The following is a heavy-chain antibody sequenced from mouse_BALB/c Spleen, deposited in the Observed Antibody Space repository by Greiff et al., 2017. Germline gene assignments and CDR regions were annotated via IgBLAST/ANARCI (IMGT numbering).Heavy chain of an antibody. J-gene: IGHJ3*01. CDR1: GFTFSSYG. CDR2: ISSGGSYT. V-gene: IGHV5-6*01. Sequence: EVHLVESGGDLVKPGGSLKLSCAASGFTFSSYGMSWVRQTPDKRLEWVATISSGGSYTYYPDSVKGRFTISRDNAKNTLYLQMSSLKSEDTAMYYCARHRTPFAYWGQGTLVTVSA. CDR3: ARHRTPFAY.